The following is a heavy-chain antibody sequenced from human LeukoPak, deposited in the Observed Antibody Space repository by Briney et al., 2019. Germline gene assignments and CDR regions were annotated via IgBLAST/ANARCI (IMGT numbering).Heavy chain of an antibody. CDR2: ISSSGSTI. Sequence: GGSLRLSCAASGFTFSSCWMHWVRQAPGKGLEWVSYISSSGSTIYYADPVKGRFTISRDNAKNSLYLQMNSLRAEDTAVYYCAELGITMIGGVWGKGTTVTISS. D-gene: IGHD3-10*02. V-gene: IGHV3-48*04. J-gene: IGHJ6*04. CDR1: GFTFSSCW. CDR3: AELGITMIGGV.